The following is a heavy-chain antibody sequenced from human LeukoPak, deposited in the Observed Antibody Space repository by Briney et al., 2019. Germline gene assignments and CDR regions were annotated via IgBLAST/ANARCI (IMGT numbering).Heavy chain of an antibody. V-gene: IGHV3-7*03. Sequence: GGSLRLSCAASGFTLSSHWMSWVRQTPGKGLEWVANIKEDGSEKKYVDSVKGRFTISRDNAKNSLYLQMNSLRVDDTAVYYCVRDRHWTNDWVFDYWGQGTLVTVSS. CDR2: IKEDGSEK. J-gene: IGHJ4*02. CDR1: GFTLSSHW. D-gene: IGHD1/OR15-1a*01. CDR3: VRDRHWTNDWVFDY.